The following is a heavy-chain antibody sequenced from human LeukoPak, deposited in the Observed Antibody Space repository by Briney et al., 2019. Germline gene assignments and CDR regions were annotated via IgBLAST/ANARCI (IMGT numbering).Heavy chain of an antibody. J-gene: IGHJ3*02. Sequence: PSETLSLTCTVSGGSISSGSYYWSWIRQPAGKGLEWIGRIYTSGSTNYNPSLKSRVTISVDTSKNQFSLKLSSVTAADTAVYYCASIITGADGSDAFDIWGQGTMVTVSS. CDR3: ASIITGADGSDAFDI. V-gene: IGHV4-61*02. D-gene: IGHD1-20*01. CDR1: GGSISSGSYY. CDR2: IYTSGST.